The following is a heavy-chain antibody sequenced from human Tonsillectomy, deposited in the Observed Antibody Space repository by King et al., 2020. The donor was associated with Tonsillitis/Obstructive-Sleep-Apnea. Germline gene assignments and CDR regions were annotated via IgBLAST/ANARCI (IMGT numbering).Heavy chain of an antibody. J-gene: IGHJ6*02. D-gene: IGHD6-19*01. V-gene: IGHV3-33*01. CDR1: GFTFSSYG. CDR3: ARSPGEWLNYYGMDV. Sequence: VQLVESGGGVVQPGRSLRLSCAASGFTFSSYGMHWVRQAPGKGLEWVAVIWYDGSNKYYADSVKGRFTISRDNSKNTLYLQMNSLRAEDTAVYYCARSPGEWLNYYGMDVWGQGTTVTVSS. CDR2: IWYDGSNK.